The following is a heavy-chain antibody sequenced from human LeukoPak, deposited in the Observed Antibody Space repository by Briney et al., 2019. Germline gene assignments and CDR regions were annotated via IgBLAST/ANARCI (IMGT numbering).Heavy chain of an antibody. D-gene: IGHD6-13*01. J-gene: IGHJ4*02. CDR2: INQDGSFK. V-gene: IGHV3-7*01. CDR3: ATSDDTAAGPH. CDR1: GFTSSDYW. Sequence: PGGSLRLSCAASGFTSSDYWMTWVRQAPGKGLEWVANINQDGSFKFYVDSVRGRFTISRDNAKNSLYLQMNSLGAEDTAVYYCATSDDTAAGPHWGQGTLVMVSS.